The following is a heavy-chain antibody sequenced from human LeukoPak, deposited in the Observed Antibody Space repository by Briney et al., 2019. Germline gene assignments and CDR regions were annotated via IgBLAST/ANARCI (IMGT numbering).Heavy chain of an antibody. Sequence: SSVRVSCKASGYTFTGYYVHSVRQSPGQGLEGMGWIMPNTGGTNYAQKFRCRVTMTRDTSISTAYMDLTNLGSDDTAVYFCARSLIIPTAVTNWLDPWGPGTLVTVSS. J-gene: IGHJ5*02. V-gene: IGHV1-2*02. D-gene: IGHD6-13*01. CDR1: GYTFTGYY. CDR3: ARSLIIPTAVTNWLDP. CDR2: IMPNTGGT.